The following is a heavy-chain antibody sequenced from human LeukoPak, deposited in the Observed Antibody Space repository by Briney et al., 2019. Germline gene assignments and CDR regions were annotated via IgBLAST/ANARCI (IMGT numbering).Heavy chain of an antibody. Sequence: GASVKVSCKASGYSFTSYAMHWVRQAPGQRLEWMGWINAGNGNTKYSQKFQGRVTITRDTSASTAYMELSSLRSEDTAVYYCARDIDYGDYSRLFDYWGQGTLVAVSS. CDR2: INAGNGNT. CDR3: ARDIDYGDYSRLFDY. D-gene: IGHD4-17*01. J-gene: IGHJ4*02. CDR1: GYSFTSYA. V-gene: IGHV1-3*01.